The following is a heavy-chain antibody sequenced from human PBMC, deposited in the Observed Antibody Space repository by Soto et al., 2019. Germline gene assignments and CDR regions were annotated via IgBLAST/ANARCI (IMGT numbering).Heavy chain of an antibody. CDR1: NGPINSADYY. J-gene: IGHJ4*02. D-gene: IGHD1-26*01. CDR2: IYYSGSA. CDR3: SRSFRVGSTPPSLDY. Sequence: QVHLQESGPGLVKPSQTLSLSCTVSNGPINSADYYWSWIRQAPGTGLEWIGYIYYSGSASYNPTLKGRVSISLDTSKNQFSLSLRSVTAADTAVYLCSRSFRVGSTPPSLDYLGQGTLGTVS. V-gene: IGHV4-30-4*01.